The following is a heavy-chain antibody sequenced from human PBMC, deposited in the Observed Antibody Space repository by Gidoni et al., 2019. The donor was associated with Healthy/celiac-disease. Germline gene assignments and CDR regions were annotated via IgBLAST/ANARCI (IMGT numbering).Heavy chain of an antibody. CDR2: IYHSGST. D-gene: IGHD3-22*01. Sequence: QVQLQESGPGLVKPSETLSLTCAVSGYSISSGYYWGWIRQPPGKGLEWIGSIYHSGSTYYNPSLKSRVTISVDTSKNQFSLKLSSVTAADTAVYYCARDGSYYDSSGYYDYWGQGTLVTVSS. V-gene: IGHV4-38-2*02. CDR3: ARDGSYYDSSGYYDY. CDR1: GYSISSGYY. J-gene: IGHJ4*02.